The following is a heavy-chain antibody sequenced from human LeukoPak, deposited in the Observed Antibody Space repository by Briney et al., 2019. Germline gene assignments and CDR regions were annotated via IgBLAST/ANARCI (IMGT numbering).Heavy chain of an antibody. CDR3: ARDGGYCSSTSCYDRNWFDP. Sequence: GRSLRLSCAASGFTFSSYAMHWVRQAPGKGLEWVAVISYDGSNKYYADSVKGRFTISRDNSKNTLYLQMNSLRAEDTAVYYCARDGGYCSSTSCYDRNWFDPWGQGTLVTVSS. CDR1: GFTFSSYA. J-gene: IGHJ5*02. CDR2: ISYDGSNK. D-gene: IGHD2-2*01. V-gene: IGHV3-30-3*01.